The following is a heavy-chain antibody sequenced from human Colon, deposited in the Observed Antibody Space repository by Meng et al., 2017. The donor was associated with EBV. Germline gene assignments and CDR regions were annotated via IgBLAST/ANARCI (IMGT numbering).Heavy chain of an antibody. V-gene: IGHV4-30-4*01. D-gene: IGHD1-14*01. CDR1: GGSMSSGDYF. CDR3: ARAEYYNWFDP. J-gene: IGHJ5*02. CDR2: IYYSGNT. Sequence: QVQVQESGPGLVKPSXXLSLTCPVSGGSMSSGDYFWNWIRQPPGKGLEWIGYIYYSGNTYYNPSLKSRVTISIDTSKNQFSLKLSSVTAADTAVYYCARAEYYNWFDPWGHGTMVTVSA.